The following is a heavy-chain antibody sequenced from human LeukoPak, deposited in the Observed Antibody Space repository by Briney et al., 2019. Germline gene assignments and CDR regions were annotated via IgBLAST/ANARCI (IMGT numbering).Heavy chain of an antibody. V-gene: IGHV3-30*02. CDR2: IRYDGSNK. CDR1: GFTFSSYG. J-gene: IGHJ4*02. CDR3: AKDPDCSSTSCQYYFDY. Sequence: GGSLRLSCAASGFTFSSYGMHWVRQAPGKGLEWVAFIRYDGSNKYYADSVKGRFTISRDNSKNTLYLLMNSLRAEDTAVYYCAKDPDCSSTSCQYYFDYWGQGTLVTVSS. D-gene: IGHD2-2*01.